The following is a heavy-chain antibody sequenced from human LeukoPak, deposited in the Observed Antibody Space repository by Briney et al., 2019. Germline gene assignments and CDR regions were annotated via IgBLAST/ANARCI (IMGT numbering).Heavy chain of an antibody. V-gene: IGHV4-31*03. J-gene: IGHJ4*02. Sequence: SQTLSLTCTVSGGSISSGGYYWSWIRQHPGKGLEWIGYIYYSGSTNYNPSLKSRVTISVDTSKSQFFLKLSSVTAADTAVYYCARDDASSSSFDYWGQGTLVTVSS. CDR3: ARDDASSSSFDY. D-gene: IGHD6-6*01. CDR1: GGSISSGGYY. CDR2: IYYSGST.